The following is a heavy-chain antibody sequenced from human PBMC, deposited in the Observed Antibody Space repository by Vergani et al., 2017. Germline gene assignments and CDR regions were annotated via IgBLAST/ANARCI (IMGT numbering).Heavy chain of an antibody. CDR1: GGTFSSYA. D-gene: IGHD3-22*01. J-gene: IGHJ4*02. CDR2: IIPIFGTA. CDR3: AGEMAGGDYDSSGYQGGFDY. V-gene: IGHV1-69*01. Sequence: QVQLVQSGAEVKKPGSSVKVSCKASGGTFSSYAISWVRQAPGQGLEWMGGIIPIFGTANYAQKFQGRVTITADESTSTAYMELSSLRSEDTAVYYCAGEMAGGDYDSSGYQGGFDYWGQGTLVTVSS.